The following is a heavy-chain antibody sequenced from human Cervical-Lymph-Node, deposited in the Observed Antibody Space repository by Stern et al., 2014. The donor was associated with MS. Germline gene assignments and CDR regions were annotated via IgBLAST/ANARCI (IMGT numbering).Heavy chain of an antibody. CDR2: ISSDGNSK. J-gene: IGHJ4*02. CDR3: ARDGRSV. CDR1: GFTFSTYT. Sequence: QVQLVQSGGGVVQPGRSLRLSCAASGFTFSTYTMHWVRQAPGTGLEWVAVISSDGNSKFYADSVKGRFTISRDNSKNTLFLQMNSLRTEDTAVYYCARDGRSVWGQGTLVTVSS. V-gene: IGHV3-30-3*01.